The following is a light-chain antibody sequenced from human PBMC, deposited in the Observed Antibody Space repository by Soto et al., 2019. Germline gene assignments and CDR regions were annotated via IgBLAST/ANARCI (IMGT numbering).Light chain of an antibody. Sequence: DIQMTHSPSTLSASVGDRVTITCLASQGINNYLAWYQQKPGKVPKLLIYTASTLHSGVPSRFSGSGSGTDFTLTISSLQPEDVATYYCQQSYRTPYTFGQGTKVDI. J-gene: IGKJ2*01. CDR2: TAS. CDR3: QQSYRTPYT. CDR1: QGINNY. V-gene: IGKV1-27*01.